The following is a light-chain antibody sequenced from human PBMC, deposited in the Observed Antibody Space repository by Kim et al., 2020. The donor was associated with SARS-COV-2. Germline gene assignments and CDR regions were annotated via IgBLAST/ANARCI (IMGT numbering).Light chain of an antibody. CDR2: STS. CDR1: TGAVTSGYY. CDR3: LVYYGGALV. J-gene: IGLJ3*02. V-gene: IGLV7-43*01. Sequence: PGRTVTLPSASSTGAVTSGYYPNWFQQNPGPATRALIYSTSSEHSWTPARFSGSLLGGKAALTLSAVQPEDDADYYCLVYYGGALVFGGGTQLTVL.